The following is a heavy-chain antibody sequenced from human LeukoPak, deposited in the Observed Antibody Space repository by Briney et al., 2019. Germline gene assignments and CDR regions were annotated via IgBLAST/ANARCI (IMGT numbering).Heavy chain of an antibody. D-gene: IGHD2-15*01. J-gene: IGHJ5*02. CDR1: GGSISSYY. V-gene: IGHV4-59*08. CDR2: IYYSGST. Sequence: SETLSLTCSVSGGSISSYYWSWIRQPPGKGLEWIGYIYYSGSTNYNPSLKSRVTISVDTSKNQFSLKLSSVTAADTAVYYCARSIRDCSGGSCYSGWFDPWGQGTLVTASS. CDR3: ARSIRDCSGGSCYSGWFDP.